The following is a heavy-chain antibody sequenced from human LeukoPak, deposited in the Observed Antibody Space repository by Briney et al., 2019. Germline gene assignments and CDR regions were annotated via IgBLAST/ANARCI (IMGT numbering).Heavy chain of an antibody. Sequence: PGGSLRLSCIACGFTFRDYWMTWVRRAPGKGLEWVANIRRDGGAAYYVDSAKGRFTISRDNAENSLFLQMNSLRVEDTAVYYCARDHENGYYIHWGQGTLVTVSS. CDR2: IRRDGGAA. V-gene: IGHV3-7*01. D-gene: IGHD3-22*01. CDR1: GFTFRDYW. CDR3: ARDHENGYYIH. J-gene: IGHJ4*02.